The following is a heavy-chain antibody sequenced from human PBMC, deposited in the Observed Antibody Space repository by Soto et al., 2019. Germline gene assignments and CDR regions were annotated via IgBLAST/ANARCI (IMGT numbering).Heavy chain of an antibody. CDR3: ARHFAGYSSSWYEGY. CDR1: GGSISGSSNS. CDR2: IYYSGST. Sequence: SETLSLTCTVSGGSISGSSNSWGWIRQPPGKGLEWIGSIYYSGSTYYNPSLKSRVTVSVDTSKNQFSLKLSSVTAADTAVYYCARHFAGYSSSWYEGYWGQGTLVTVSS. V-gene: IGHV4-39*01. D-gene: IGHD6-13*01. J-gene: IGHJ4*02.